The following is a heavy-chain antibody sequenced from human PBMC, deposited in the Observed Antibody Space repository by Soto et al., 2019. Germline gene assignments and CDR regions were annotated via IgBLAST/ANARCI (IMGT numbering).Heavy chain of an antibody. CDR3: AAGLDHNKVGY. J-gene: IGHJ4*02. CDR2: IYYTGNT. V-gene: IGHV4-59*01. CDR1: GGSISPSY. D-gene: IGHD2-2*03. Sequence: QVRLQESGPGLVKPSETLSLTCTVSGGSISPSYWNWVRQPPGKRPEWIGCIYYTGNTHYSPSLKSPVTISRDTSKHQLSLELTSVTAADTALYFCAAGLDHNKVGYWGQGTLVTVSS.